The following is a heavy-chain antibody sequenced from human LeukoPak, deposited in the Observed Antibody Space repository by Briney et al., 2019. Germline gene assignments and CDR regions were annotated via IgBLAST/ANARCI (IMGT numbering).Heavy chain of an antibody. CDR1: GFTFNNYG. D-gene: IGHD2-2*01. CDR3: TTDLLFCSSTSCLITH. CDR2: IKSKTDGGTT. J-gene: IGHJ4*02. V-gene: IGHV3-15*01. Sequence: GGSLRLSCAASGFTFNNYGMHWVRQAPGKGLEWVGRIKSKTDGGTTDYAAPVKGRFTISRDDSKNTLYLQMNSLKTEDTAVYYCTTDLLFCSSTSCLITHWGQGTLVTVSS.